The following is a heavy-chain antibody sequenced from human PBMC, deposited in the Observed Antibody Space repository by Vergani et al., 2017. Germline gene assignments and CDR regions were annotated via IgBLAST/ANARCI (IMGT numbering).Heavy chain of an antibody. D-gene: IGHD3-9*01. CDR2: INPSGGHT. V-gene: IGHV1-46*03. CDR3: ARGDYGILTGYRY. J-gene: IGHJ4*02. CDR1: GYTFSNYY. Sequence: QVPVVQSGAEVKKSGASVKVSCKTSGYTFSNYYMHWVRLAPGQGLEWMGIINPSGGHTNYAQKFQGRVTMTRDTSTSTVYMELSSLRSEDTAIYYCARGDYGILTGYRYWGQGTLVTVSA.